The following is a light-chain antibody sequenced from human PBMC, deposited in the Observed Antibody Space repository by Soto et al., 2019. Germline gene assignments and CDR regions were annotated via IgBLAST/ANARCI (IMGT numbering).Light chain of an antibody. CDR2: DAI. CDR1: QNVNIY. V-gene: IGKV3-20*01. Sequence: IVWTQSTSTLPLSPVERALLSCRASQNVNIYLVWYQQKPGQAPRLLIYDAINRAPGIPARFSGSGSGTDFTLTISRLEPEDFAVYYCQQYGRSGTFGQGTKVDIK. CDR3: QQYGRSGT. J-gene: IGKJ1*01.